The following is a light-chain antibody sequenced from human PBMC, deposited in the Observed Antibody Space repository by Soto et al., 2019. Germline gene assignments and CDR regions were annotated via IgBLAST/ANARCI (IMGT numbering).Light chain of an antibody. CDR1: QDISVY. Sequence: DIQMTQSPSSLSASVGDRVTITCRASQDISVYLAWYQQKPGQVPKLLIYSASTLQSGVPSRFSVSGSGTDFTLTIRSLQPEDVATYYCQKFNTAPLTFGQGTRLEIK. CDR2: SAS. J-gene: IGKJ5*01. CDR3: QKFNTAPLT. V-gene: IGKV1-27*01.